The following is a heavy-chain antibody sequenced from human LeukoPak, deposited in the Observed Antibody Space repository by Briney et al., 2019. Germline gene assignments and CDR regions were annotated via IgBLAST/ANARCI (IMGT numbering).Heavy chain of an antibody. CDR3: AKSVRSGSYSPEFDY. D-gene: IGHD3-10*01. CDR2: ISWDGGST. Sequence: GGSLRLSCAASGFTFDDYAMHWVRHAPGKGLEWVSLISWDGGSTYYADSVKGRFTISRDNSKNSLYLQMNSLRAEDTALYYCAKSVRSGSYSPEFDYWGQGTLVTVSS. V-gene: IGHV3-43D*03. J-gene: IGHJ4*02. CDR1: GFTFDDYA.